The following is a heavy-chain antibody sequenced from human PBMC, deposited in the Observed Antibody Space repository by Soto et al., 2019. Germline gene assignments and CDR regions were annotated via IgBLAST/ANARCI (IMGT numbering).Heavy chain of an antibody. CDR1: GFTFSSYA. Sequence: GGSLRLSCAASGFTFSSYAMSWVRQAPGKGLEWASAISGSGGSTYYADSVKGRFTISRDNSKNTLYLQMNSLRAEDTAVYYCAKDQRIAARPRYFDYWGQGTLVTVSS. D-gene: IGHD6-6*01. J-gene: IGHJ4*02. V-gene: IGHV3-23*01. CDR3: AKDQRIAARPRYFDY. CDR2: ISGSGGST.